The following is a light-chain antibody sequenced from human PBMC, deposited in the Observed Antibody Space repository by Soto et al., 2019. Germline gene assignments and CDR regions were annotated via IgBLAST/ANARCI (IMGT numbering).Light chain of an antibody. CDR2: HAS. J-gene: IGKJ5*01. V-gene: IGKV1-33*01. CDR1: QDITNN. CDR3: QHYHNLPPRVT. Sequence: DIQMTQSPSALSASVGDRVTITCQASQDITNNLNWYQQKPGKAPKLLIYHASNLETGVPSRFSGSGSGTDFTYSISSLQPEDFAKYSCQHYHNLPPRVTFGQGTRLETK.